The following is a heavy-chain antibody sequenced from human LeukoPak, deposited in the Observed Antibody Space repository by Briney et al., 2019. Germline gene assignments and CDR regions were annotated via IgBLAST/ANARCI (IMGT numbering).Heavy chain of an antibody. CDR2: IVVGSGNT. D-gene: IGHD3-10*01. J-gene: IGHJ4*02. Sequence: ASVKVSCKASGFTFTSSTIQWVRQARGQRLEWIGWIVVGSGNTNYAQKFQERVIITRDMSTTTVYMELSSLRSEDTAVYYCAGTPWFGELTLDYWGQGALVTVSS. CDR1: GFTFTSST. CDR3: AGTPWFGELTLDY. V-gene: IGHV1-58*02.